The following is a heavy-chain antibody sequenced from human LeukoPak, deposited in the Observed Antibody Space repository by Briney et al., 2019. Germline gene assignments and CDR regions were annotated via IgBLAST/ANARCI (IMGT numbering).Heavy chain of an antibody. J-gene: IGHJ5*02. V-gene: IGHV4-59*01. CDR1: GHSISSYY. D-gene: IGHD6-19*01. CDR2: IYYSGST. Sequence: RSSETLSLTCTVSGHSISSYYWSWTRQPRGKGLEWLGYIYYSGSTNYNPSLKSRVTTSVDTSKNQFYLKLSSVTAADTAVYYCARSSGWYWGFDPWGQGTLVTVSS. CDR3: ARSSGWYWGFDP.